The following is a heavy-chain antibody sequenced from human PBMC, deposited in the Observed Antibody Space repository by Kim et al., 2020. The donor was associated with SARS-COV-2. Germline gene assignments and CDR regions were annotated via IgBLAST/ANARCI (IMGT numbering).Heavy chain of an antibody. CDR2: ISAYNGNT. CDR3: ARGLTRYCGGDCYPGLGAFDI. D-gene: IGHD2-21*02. CDR1: GYTFTSYG. J-gene: IGHJ3*02. V-gene: IGHV1-18*01. Sequence: ASVKVSCKASGYTFTSYGISWVRQAPGQGLEWMGWISAYNGNTNYAQKLQGRVTMTTDTSTSTAYMELRSLRSDDTAVYYCARGLTRYCGGDCYPGLGAFDIWGQGTMVTVSS.